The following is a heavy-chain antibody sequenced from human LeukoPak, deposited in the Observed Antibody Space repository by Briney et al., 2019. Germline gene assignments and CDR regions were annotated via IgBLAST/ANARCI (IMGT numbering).Heavy chain of an antibody. CDR1: GYTFTSYD. CDR2: MNPNSGNT. J-gene: IGHJ4*02. CDR3: ARGRRVGATISVY. V-gene: IGHV1-8*01. Sequence: ASVKVSCKASGYTFTSYDNNWVRQATGQGLKWMGWMNPNSGNTGYAQKFQGRVTMTRNTSISTAYMELNSLRSEDTAVYYCARGRRVGATISVYWGQGTLVTVSS. D-gene: IGHD1-26*01.